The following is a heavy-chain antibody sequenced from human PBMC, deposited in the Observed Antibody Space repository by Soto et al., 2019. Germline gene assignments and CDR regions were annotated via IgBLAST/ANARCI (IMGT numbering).Heavy chain of an antibody. J-gene: IGHJ4*02. Sequence: QVQLVQSGAEVKKPGASVKVSCKASGYTFVNYEINWVRQATGQGLAWLGWMNPHSGDTFYAQNFQGRVTMTTNTSRTTAYMELNSLKSEDTAVYYCARQQAMDYWGQGTLVTVSS. V-gene: IGHV1-8*01. CDR3: ARQQAMDY. CDR2: MNPHSGDT. CDR1: GYTFVNYE.